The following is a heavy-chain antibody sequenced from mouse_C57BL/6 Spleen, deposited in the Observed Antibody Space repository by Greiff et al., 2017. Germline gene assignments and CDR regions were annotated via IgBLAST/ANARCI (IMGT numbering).Heavy chain of an antibody. V-gene: IGHV1-82*01. CDR3: ALYYDYDDGFAY. Sequence: QVQLQQSGPELVKPGASVKISCKASGYAFSSSWMNWVKQRPGKGLEWIGRIYPGDGDTNYNGKFKGKATLTADKSSSTAYMQLSSLTSEHSAVYFCALYYDYDDGFAYWGQGTLVTVSA. CDR1: GYAFSSSW. D-gene: IGHD2-4*01. CDR2: IYPGDGDT. J-gene: IGHJ3*01.